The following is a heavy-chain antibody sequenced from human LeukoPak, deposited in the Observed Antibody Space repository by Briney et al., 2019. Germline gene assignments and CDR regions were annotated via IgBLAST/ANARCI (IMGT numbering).Heavy chain of an antibody. CDR3: ARAVGATRAA. Sequence: GGSLRLSCAASGFTFSSYAMSWVRQAPGKGLEWVSAISGSGGSTYYAASVKDRLTISRDNSKNTLYLQMNSLRAEDTAVYYCARAVGATRAAWGQGTMVTVSS. CDR2: ISGSGGST. D-gene: IGHD1-26*01. V-gene: IGHV3-23*01. J-gene: IGHJ3*01. CDR1: GFTFSSYA.